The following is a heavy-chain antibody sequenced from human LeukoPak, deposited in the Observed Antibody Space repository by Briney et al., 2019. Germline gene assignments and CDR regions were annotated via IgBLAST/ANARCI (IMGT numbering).Heavy chain of an antibody. V-gene: IGHV4-4*07. Sequence: SETLSLTXTVSGGSISSYYWSWIRQPAGKGLEWIGRIYTSGSTNYNPSLKSRVTMSVDTSKNQFSLKLSSVTAADTAVYYCARDKITAAGTFGFDPWGQGTLVIVSS. CDR3: ARDKITAAGTFGFDP. D-gene: IGHD6-13*01. CDR2: IYTSGST. J-gene: IGHJ5*02. CDR1: GGSISSYY.